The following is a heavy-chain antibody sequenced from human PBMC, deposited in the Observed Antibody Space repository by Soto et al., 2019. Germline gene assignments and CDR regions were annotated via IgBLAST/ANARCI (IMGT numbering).Heavy chain of an antibody. J-gene: IGHJ4*02. D-gene: IGHD1-26*01. V-gene: IGHV3-7*03. CDR1: GFTFSGYW. CDR2: IKEDGSEK. CDR3: ARRGSYFEY. Sequence: GGSLRLSCAASGFTFSGYWMSWVRQAPGKGLEWVANIKEDGSEKYYVDSVKGRFTIARDNAKNSLYLQMNSLRAEDTAVYYCARRGSYFEYWGQGT.